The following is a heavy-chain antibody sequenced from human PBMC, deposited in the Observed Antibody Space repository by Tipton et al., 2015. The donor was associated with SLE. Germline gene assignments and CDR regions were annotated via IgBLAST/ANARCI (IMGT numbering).Heavy chain of an antibody. D-gene: IGHD3-3*01. CDR2: IYPGDSDT. V-gene: IGHV5-51*01. CDR3: ARQTVTIFGVVNGFDI. Sequence: VQLVQSGAEVKKPGESLKISCKGSGYSFTSYWIGWVRQMPGKGLEWMGIIYPGDSDTRYSPSFQGQVTISADKSISTAYLQWSSLKASDTAIYYCARQTVTIFGVVNGFDIWGQGTMVTVSS. CDR1: GYSFTSYW. J-gene: IGHJ3*02.